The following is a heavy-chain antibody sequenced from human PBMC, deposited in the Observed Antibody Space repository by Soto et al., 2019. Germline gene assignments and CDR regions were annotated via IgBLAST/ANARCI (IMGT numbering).Heavy chain of an antibody. CDR3: ARRDWFHP. J-gene: IGHJ5*02. CDR1: GITISGYW. V-gene: IGHV3-74*01. CDR2: IKNDGSVT. Sequence: EVQLVESGGGLVQPGGSLRLSCVASGITISGYWMSWVRQVPGKGPEWVSRIKNDGSVTSYADSVKGRFSISRDNAKNTLYLQMNSLRADDTAVYYCARRDWFHPWGQGTLVTVSS.